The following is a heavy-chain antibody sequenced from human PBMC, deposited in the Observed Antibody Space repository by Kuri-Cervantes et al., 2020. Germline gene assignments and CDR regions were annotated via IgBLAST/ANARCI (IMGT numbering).Heavy chain of an antibody. D-gene: IGHD6-13*01. Sequence: GGSLRLSCTASGFTFSSYGMHWVRQAPGKGLEWVAVISYDGSNKYYADSVKGRFTISRDNSKNTLYLQMNSLRAEDTAVYYCARDRTPHSSSWYPSTLPFDYWGQGTLVTVSS. CDR2: ISYDGSNK. J-gene: IGHJ4*02. CDR1: GFTFSSYG. CDR3: ARDRTPHSSSWYPSTLPFDY. V-gene: IGHV3-30*03.